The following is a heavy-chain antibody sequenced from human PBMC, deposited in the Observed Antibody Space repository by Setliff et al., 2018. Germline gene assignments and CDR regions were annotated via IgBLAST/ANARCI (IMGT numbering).Heavy chain of an antibody. J-gene: IGHJ4*02. CDR2: IWDDGGNK. V-gene: IGHV3-30*02. D-gene: IGHD2-15*01. CDR3: ARTCSGSGCYAGLES. Sequence: GGSLRLSCAASGFTFSTYRMHWVRQAPGKGLEWVAFIWDDGGNKYHADSVKGRFTISRDNSKNTLYLQMNSLRPEDTAVYYCARTCSGSGCYAGLESWGQGTPVTVSS. CDR1: GFTFSTYR.